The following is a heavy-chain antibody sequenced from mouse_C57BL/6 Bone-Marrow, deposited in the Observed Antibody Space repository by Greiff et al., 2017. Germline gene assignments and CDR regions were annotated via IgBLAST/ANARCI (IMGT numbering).Heavy chain of an antibody. J-gene: IGHJ3*01. Sequence: QSGAELVRPGASVTLSCKASGYTFTDYEMHWVKQTPVHGLEWIGAIDPETGGTAYHQKFKGKAILTADKSSSTAYMELRSLTSEDSAVYYCTRGGLYYDASWFAYWGQGTLVTVSA. D-gene: IGHD2-4*01. CDR1: GYTFTDYE. CDR3: TRGGLYYDASWFAY. CDR2: IDPETGGT. V-gene: IGHV1-15*01.